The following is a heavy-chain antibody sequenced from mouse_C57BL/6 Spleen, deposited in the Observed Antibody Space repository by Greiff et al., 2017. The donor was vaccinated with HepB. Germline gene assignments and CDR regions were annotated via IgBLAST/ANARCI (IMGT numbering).Heavy chain of an antibody. Sequence: EVKLMESGPGMVKPSQSLSLTCTVTGYSITSGYDWHWIRHFPGNKLEWMGYISYSGSTNYNPSLKSRISITHDTSKNQFFLKLNSVTTEDTATYYCARGGGYGYDGFAYWGQGTLVTVSA. CDR2: ISYSGST. CDR3: ARGGGYGYDGFAY. D-gene: IGHD2-2*01. V-gene: IGHV3-1*01. CDR1: GYSITSGYD. J-gene: IGHJ3*01.